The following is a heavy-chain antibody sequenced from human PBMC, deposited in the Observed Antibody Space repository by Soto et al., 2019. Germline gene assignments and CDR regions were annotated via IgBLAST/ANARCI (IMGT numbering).Heavy chain of an antibody. Sequence: SQTLSLTCAISGDSVSSNSAAWNWIRQSPSRGLEWLGRTYYRSKWYNDYAVSVKSRITINPDTSKNQFSLQLNSVTPEDTAVYSCARDRPRGRDHLINWFDPWGQGTLVTVSS. J-gene: IGHJ5*02. D-gene: IGHD3-3*02. V-gene: IGHV6-1*01. CDR3: ARDRPRGRDHLINWFDP. CDR1: GDSVSSNSAA. CDR2: TYYRSKWYN.